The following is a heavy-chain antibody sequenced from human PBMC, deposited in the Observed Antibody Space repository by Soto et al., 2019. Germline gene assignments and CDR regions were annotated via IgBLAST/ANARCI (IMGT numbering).Heavy chain of an antibody. D-gene: IGHD6-19*01. CDR2: IWYDGSNK. J-gene: IGHJ6*02. Sequence: PGGSLRLSCVASGFDFNTYGMNWVRQAQGKGLEWVALIWYDGSNKEYGDSVKGRFTVSRDNSRNTVYLQMNGVRAEDTAVYYCARHFYPSGGDHGLDVWGQGTTVTVSS. V-gene: IGHV3-33*01. CDR1: GFDFNTYG. CDR3: ARHFYPSGGDHGLDV.